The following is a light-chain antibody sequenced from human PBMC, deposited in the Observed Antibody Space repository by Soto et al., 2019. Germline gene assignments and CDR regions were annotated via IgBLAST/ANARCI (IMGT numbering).Light chain of an antibody. CDR3: QHHIVGGT. CDR2: AAS. J-gene: IGKJ4*01. Sequence: AIRMTQSPSSLSASTVDIVTITCRASQGISSYLAWYQQKPGKAPKLLIYAASTLQSGVPSRFSGSGSGTDFTLTISCLQSEDFATYYCQHHIVGGTFGGGTKGAIK. CDR1: QGISSY. V-gene: IGKV1-8*01.